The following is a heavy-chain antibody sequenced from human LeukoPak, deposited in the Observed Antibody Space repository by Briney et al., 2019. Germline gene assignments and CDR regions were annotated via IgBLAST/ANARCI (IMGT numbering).Heavy chain of an antibody. Sequence: GASVKVSCKASGYTFTGYYMHWMRQAPGQGLEWMGWMNPNSGNTGYTQKFQGRVTITRNTSISTAYMELSSLRSEDTAVYYCARARSMVRGSVRYYFDYWGQGTLVTVSS. CDR1: GYTFTGYY. CDR3: ARARSMVRGSVRYYFDY. V-gene: IGHV1-8*03. J-gene: IGHJ4*02. D-gene: IGHD3-10*01. CDR2: MNPNSGNT.